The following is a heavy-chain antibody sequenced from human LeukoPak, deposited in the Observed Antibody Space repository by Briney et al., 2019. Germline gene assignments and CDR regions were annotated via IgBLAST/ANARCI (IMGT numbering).Heavy chain of an antibody. D-gene: IGHD4-11*01. CDR3: ASRGLQIFWFDP. CDR2: INHSGST. J-gene: IGHJ5*02. CDR1: GGSFSGYY. Sequence: SETLSLTCAVYGGSFSGYYWSWIRQPPGKGLEWTGEINHSGSTNYNPSLKSRVTISVDTSKNQFSLKLSSVTAADTAVYYCASRGLQIFWFDPWGQGTLVTVSS. V-gene: IGHV4-34*01.